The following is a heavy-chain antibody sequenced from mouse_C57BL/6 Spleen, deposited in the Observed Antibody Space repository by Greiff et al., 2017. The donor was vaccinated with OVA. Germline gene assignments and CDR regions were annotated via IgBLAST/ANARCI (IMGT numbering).Heavy chain of an antibody. CDR3: AREANWYWYFDV. CDR1: GYSITSGYY. D-gene: IGHD4-1*01. Sequence: VQLQQSGPGLVKPSQSLSLTCSVTGYSITSGYYWNWIRQFPGNKLEWMGYISYDGSNKYNPSLKNRISITRDTSKNQFFLKLNSVTTEDTATYYCAREANWYWYFDVWGTGTTVTVSS. J-gene: IGHJ1*03. V-gene: IGHV3-6*01. CDR2: ISYDGSN.